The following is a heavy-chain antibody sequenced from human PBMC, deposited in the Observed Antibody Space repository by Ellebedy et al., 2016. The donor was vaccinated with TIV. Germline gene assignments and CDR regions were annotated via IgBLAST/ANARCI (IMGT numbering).Heavy chain of an antibody. D-gene: IGHD4-23*01. Sequence: PGGSLRLSCAASGFSVSDNYIHWVRQAPGKGLEWVSIFYRGGSTYYADSVKGRFTISRDSSKNMVYLQMNSLRAEDTAVYYCARGDYGGHVGYLDLWGRGTLVTVSS. J-gene: IGHJ2*01. CDR3: ARGDYGGHVGYLDL. CDR2: FYRGGST. CDR1: GFSVSDNY. V-gene: IGHV3-53*01.